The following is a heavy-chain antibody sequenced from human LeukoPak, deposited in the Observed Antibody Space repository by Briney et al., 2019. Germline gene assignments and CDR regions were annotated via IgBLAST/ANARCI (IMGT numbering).Heavy chain of an antibody. Sequence: GRSLRLSCAASGFTFSSYGMHWVRQAPGKGLEWVAVISYDGSNKYYADSVKGRFTISRDNAKNSLYLQLYGLRDEDTAVYYCARIGRGFGGMGFDPWGQGTLVTVSS. D-gene: IGHD3-10*01. CDR1: GFTFSSYG. V-gene: IGHV3-30*03. CDR3: ARIGRGFGGMGFDP. CDR2: ISYDGSNK. J-gene: IGHJ5*02.